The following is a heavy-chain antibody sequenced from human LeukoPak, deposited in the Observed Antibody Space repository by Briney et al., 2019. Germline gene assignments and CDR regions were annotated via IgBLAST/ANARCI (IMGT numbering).Heavy chain of an antibody. J-gene: IGHJ4*02. CDR1: GDSVSSSNYY. V-gene: IGHV4-39*01. Sequence: SETLSLTCTVFGDSVSSSNYYWAWFRQPPGKGLDWIGSLYYDGRTYYNPSLNSRVTISADTSKNQFSLKLTSVTAADTAVYYCARQTHGSSWPYYFDYWGQGTLVTVSS. CDR3: ARQTHGSSWPYYFDY. D-gene: IGHD6-13*01. CDR2: LYYDGRT.